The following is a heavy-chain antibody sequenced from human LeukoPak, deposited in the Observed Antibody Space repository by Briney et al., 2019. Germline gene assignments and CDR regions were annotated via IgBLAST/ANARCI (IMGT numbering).Heavy chain of an antibody. Sequence: GGSLRLSCAASGFTFTTHWMSWVRQPPGKGLEWVANKKNDGSEKYYVDSVKGRFTISGDNAKSSLYLQMNSLRAEDTAVYYCARGLRSSWGLDDYWGQGTLVTVSS. D-gene: IGHD6-13*01. V-gene: IGHV3-7*01. CDR3: ARGLRSSWGLDDY. CDR2: KKNDGSEK. J-gene: IGHJ4*02. CDR1: GFTFTTHW.